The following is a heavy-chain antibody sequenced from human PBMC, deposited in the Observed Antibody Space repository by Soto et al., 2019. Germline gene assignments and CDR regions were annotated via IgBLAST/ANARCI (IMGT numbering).Heavy chain of an antibody. CDR1: GFTFSSYS. D-gene: IGHD4-4*01. Sequence: GGSLRLSCAASGFTFSSYSMNWVRQAPGKGLEWVSSISSSSSYIYYADSVKGRFTISRDNAKNSLYLQMNSLRAEDTAVYYCAREREAGSTLDAFDIWGQGTMVTVSS. V-gene: IGHV3-21*01. CDR2: ISSSSSYI. J-gene: IGHJ3*02. CDR3: AREREAGSTLDAFDI.